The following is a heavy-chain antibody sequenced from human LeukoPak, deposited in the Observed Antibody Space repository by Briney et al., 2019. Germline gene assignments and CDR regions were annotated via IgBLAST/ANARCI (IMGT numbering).Heavy chain of an antibody. Sequence: GGSLRLSCAASGFTVSSSPINWVRQAPGRGLEWVSVIYSGGNTFYADSVKGRFTISRHNSENTLYLQMNSLSADDTAVYYCVRLMGSGWFDPWGQGTLVTAFS. J-gene: IGHJ5*02. CDR2: IYSGGNT. V-gene: IGHV3-53*04. CDR3: VRLMGSGWFDP. D-gene: IGHD1-26*01. CDR1: GFTVSSSP.